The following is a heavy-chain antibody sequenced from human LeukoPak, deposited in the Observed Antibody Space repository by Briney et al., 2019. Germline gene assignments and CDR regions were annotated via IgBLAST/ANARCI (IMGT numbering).Heavy chain of an antibody. J-gene: IGHJ6*02. D-gene: IGHD4-17*01. V-gene: IGHV1-18*01. CDR1: GYTFTSYG. CDR3: ARDGLGYGDYFFNYGMDV. Sequence: ASVKVSCKASGYTFTSYGISWVRQAPGQGLEWVGWISAYNGNTNYAQKLQGRVTMTTDTSTSTAYMELRSLRSDDTAVYYCARDGLGYGDYFFNYGMDVWGQGTTVTVSS. CDR2: ISAYNGNT.